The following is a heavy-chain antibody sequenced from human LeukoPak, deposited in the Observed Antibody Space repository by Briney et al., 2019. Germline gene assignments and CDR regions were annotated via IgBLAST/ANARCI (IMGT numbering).Heavy chain of an antibody. J-gene: IGHJ5*02. V-gene: IGHV3-30*04. D-gene: IGHD3-3*01. CDR2: ISYDGSNK. Sequence: QPGGSLRLSCAASGFTFSSYAMHWVRQAPGKGLEWVAVISYDGSNKYYADSVKGRFTISRDNSKNTLYLQMNSLRAEDTAVYCCARDHRGGVVIGWFDPWGQGTLVTVSS. CDR1: GFTFSSYA. CDR3: ARDHRGGVVIGWFDP.